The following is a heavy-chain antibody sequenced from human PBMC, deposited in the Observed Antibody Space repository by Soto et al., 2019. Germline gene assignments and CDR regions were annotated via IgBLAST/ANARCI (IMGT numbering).Heavy chain of an antibody. CDR1: GCTFTSYA. Sequence: ASVKVSCKASGCTFTSYAMHWVRQAPGQRLEWMGGFDPEDGETIYAQKFQGRVTMTEDTSTDTAYMELSSLRSEDTAVYYCATSLRDILTGPHSDYWGQGTLVTVSS. V-gene: IGHV1-24*01. CDR2: FDPEDGET. CDR3: ATSLRDILTGPHSDY. J-gene: IGHJ4*02. D-gene: IGHD3-9*01.